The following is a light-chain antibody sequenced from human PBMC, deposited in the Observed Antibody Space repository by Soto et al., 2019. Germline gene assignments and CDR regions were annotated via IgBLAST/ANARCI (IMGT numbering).Light chain of an antibody. V-gene: IGKV1-5*03. J-gene: IGKJ1*01. CDR2: KGS. Sequence: DIQMTQSPFTLSASVGDRVTITCRASQSISMSLAWHQQKPGKAPKPLLYKGSTLESGAPSRFSGSGSGPEFTLTISSLEPDDFATYYCQQYRYFPWTFGQGTKVEIK. CDR1: QSISMS. CDR3: QQYRYFPWT.